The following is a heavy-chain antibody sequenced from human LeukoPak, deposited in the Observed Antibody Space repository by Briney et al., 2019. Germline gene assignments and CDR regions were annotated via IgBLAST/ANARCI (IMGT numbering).Heavy chain of an antibody. CDR2: IKQDGSEK. CDR3: ARAYCSGGSCSSSLFDY. CDR1: GFSFSSYG. V-gene: IGHV3-7*01. Sequence: GGSLRLSCAGSGFSFSSYGMHWVRQAPGKGLEWVANIKQDGSEKYYVDSVKGRFTISRDNAKNSLYLQMNSLRAEDTAVYYCARAYCSGGSCSSSLFDYWGQGTLVTVSS. J-gene: IGHJ4*02. D-gene: IGHD2-15*01.